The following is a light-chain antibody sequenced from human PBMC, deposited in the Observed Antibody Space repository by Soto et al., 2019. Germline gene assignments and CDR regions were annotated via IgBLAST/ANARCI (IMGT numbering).Light chain of an antibody. J-gene: IGLJ2*01. CDR3: CSYAGSSSVV. CDR1: SSDVGSYNL. Sequence: QSALTQPASVSGSPGQSITISCTGTSSDVGSYNLVSWYQQHPGKATKLMIYEGSKRPSGVSNRFSGSKSGNTASLTISGLQAEDEADYYGCSYAGSSSVVFGGGTKLTVL. CDR2: EGS. V-gene: IGLV2-23*01.